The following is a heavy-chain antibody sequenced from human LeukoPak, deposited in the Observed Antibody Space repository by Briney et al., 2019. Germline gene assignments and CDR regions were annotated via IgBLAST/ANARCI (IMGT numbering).Heavy chain of an antibody. Sequence: TGGYLRLSCAASGFTFSSFEMNWVRQAPGKGLEWVSYICSSGSTIYYADSVKGRFTISRDNAKNSLYLQMNSLRAEDTALYYCARGLGHDYWGQGTLVTVSS. CDR3: ARGLGHDY. CDR1: GFTFSSFE. CDR2: ICSSGSTI. D-gene: IGHD3-9*01. V-gene: IGHV3-48*03. J-gene: IGHJ4*02.